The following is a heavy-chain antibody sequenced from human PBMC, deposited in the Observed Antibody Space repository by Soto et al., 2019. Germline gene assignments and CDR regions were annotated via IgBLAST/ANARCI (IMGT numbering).Heavy chain of an antibody. CDR2: IKQAGSEK. Sequence: EVQLVESGGGLVQPGGSLRLSCAASGFTFSSYRMSWVRQAPGKGLEWVANIKQAGSEKYYVDSVKARFTIYRDNAKNSLFLQMNSRRAEDTAVYYCARDKDCSGGSCYGLDDAFDIWGQGTMVTVSS. CDR1: GFTFSSYR. V-gene: IGHV3-7*01. D-gene: IGHD2-15*01. CDR3: ARDKDCSGGSCYGLDDAFDI. J-gene: IGHJ3*02.